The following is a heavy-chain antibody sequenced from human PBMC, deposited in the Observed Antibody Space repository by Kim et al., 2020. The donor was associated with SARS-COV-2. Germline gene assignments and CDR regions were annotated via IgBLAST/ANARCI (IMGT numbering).Heavy chain of an antibody. V-gene: IGHV4-34*01. Sequence: PSLKSRVTISVDTSKNQFSLKLSSVTAADTAVYYCAIQIAPAEWLNAFDIWGQGTMVTVSS. J-gene: IGHJ3*02. D-gene: IGHD5-12*01. CDR3: AIQIAPAEWLNAFDI.